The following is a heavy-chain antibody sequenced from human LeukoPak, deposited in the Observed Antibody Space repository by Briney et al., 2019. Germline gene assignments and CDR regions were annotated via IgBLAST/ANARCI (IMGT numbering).Heavy chain of an antibody. CDR2: IYYSRST. CDR1: GGSISSSDYY. D-gene: IGHD3-22*01. V-gene: IGHV4-39*01. J-gene: IGHJ1*01. Sequence: SQTLSLTCTVSGGSISSSDYYWGWIRQPPGKGPEWIGSIYYSRSTYYNPSLRSRVTISVDTSKNQFSLKLSSVTAADTAVYYCARPTGLLGYFQHWGQGTLVTVSS. CDR3: ARPTGLLGYFQH.